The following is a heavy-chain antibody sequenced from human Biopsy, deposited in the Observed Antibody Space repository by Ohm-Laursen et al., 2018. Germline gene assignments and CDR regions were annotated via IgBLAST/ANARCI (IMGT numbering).Heavy chain of an antibody. Sequence: ASVKVSCKASGYTFAGYYLHWVRQAPGHGLEWMGWINPNSGNVNYAQSFQGRLTVTRDTSTSTAYMELTSLTFDDTATYYCARVPAYPSIDGYYGLDLWGQGTTVIVSS. J-gene: IGHJ6*02. D-gene: IGHD3-9*01. CDR1: GYTFAGYY. V-gene: IGHV1-2*02. CDR2: INPNSGNV. CDR3: ARVPAYPSIDGYYGLDL.